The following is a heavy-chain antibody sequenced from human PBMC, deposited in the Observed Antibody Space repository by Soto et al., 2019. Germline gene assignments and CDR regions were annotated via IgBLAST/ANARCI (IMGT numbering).Heavy chain of an antibody. V-gene: IGHV4-39*01. CDR1: GGSISSNTHY. J-gene: IGHJ3*01. D-gene: IGHD6-6*01. CDR3: ARHIGQLAPLRT. Sequence: QLHLQESGPGLVKPSETPSLTCSVSGGSISSNTHYWDWIRQPPGKGLEWIGSISYSGTTYYNPSLKSRVPLXLXMSKTQLSPKLNSVPAADTAVYYCARHIGQLAPLRTWGQGTMLTVSS. CDR2: ISYSGTT.